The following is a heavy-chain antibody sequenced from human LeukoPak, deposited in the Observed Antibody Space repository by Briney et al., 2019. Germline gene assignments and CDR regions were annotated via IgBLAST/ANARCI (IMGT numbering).Heavy chain of an antibody. CDR3: ATDPDDSSGYYAFDI. CDR2: INHSGST. D-gene: IGHD3-22*01. CDR1: GGSFSGYY. Sequence: PSETLSLTCAVYGGSFSGYYWSWIRQPPGKGLEWIGEINHSGSTNYNQSLKSRVTISVDTSKNQFSLKLSSVTAADTAVYYCATDPDDSSGYYAFDIWGQGTMVTVSS. J-gene: IGHJ3*02. V-gene: IGHV4-34*01.